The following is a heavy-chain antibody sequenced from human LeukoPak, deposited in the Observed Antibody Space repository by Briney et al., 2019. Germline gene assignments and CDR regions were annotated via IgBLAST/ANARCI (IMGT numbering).Heavy chain of an antibody. D-gene: IGHD1-26*01. J-gene: IGHJ4*02. V-gene: IGHV1-69*04. CDR3: ATRSLGATRIFDY. CDR2: IIPILGIA. CDR1: GGTFSSYA. Sequence: PSVKVSCKASGGTFSSYAISWMRQAPGQGLEWMGRIIPILGIANYAQKFQGRVTITADKSTSTAYMELSSLRSEDTAVYYCATRSLGATRIFDYWGQGTLVTVSS.